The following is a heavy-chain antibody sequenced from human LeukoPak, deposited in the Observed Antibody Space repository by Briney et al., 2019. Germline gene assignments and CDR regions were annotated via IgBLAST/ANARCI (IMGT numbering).Heavy chain of an antibody. CDR2: ISTNGGST. CDR3: APTGKVTVGLGY. Sequence: GGSLRLSCAASGFTFSRYALHWVRQAPGKGLEYVSSISTNGGSTYYANSVKGRSTISRDNSKNTLFLQLGSLRAEDMAVYYCAPTGKVTVGLGYWGQGTLVTVSS. CDR1: GFTFSRYA. V-gene: IGHV3-64*01. D-gene: IGHD2-21*02. J-gene: IGHJ4*02.